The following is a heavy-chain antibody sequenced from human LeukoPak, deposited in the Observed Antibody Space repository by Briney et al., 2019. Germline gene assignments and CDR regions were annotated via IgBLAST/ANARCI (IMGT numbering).Heavy chain of an antibody. J-gene: IGHJ3*02. CDR1: GGSISTSSYY. CDR2: FYYSAST. D-gene: IGHD6-19*01. CDR3: ARLAVAGPNAFDI. Sequence: SETLSLTCSVSGGSISTSSYYWGWIRQPPGKGLEWIGGFYYSASTYYNPSLKSRVTMSVDTSKNQFSLKLSSVTAADTAVYYCARLAVAGPNAFDIWGQGTMVTVSS. V-gene: IGHV4-39*01.